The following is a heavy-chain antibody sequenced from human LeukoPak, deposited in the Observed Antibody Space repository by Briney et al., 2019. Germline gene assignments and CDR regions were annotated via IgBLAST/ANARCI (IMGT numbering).Heavy chain of an antibody. CDR2: IYYDGSEQ. CDR1: GFTFGSNG. Sequence: PGRSLRLSCVGSGFTFGSNGMHWVRQAPGKGLEWVAVIYYDGSEQYYADSVKGRFTISRDNSKNTLCLQMNSLRVEDTATYHCARWGAGRTADYWGQGTQVTVSS. D-gene: IGHD1-26*01. V-gene: IGHV3-33*01. CDR3: ARWGAGRTADY. J-gene: IGHJ4*02.